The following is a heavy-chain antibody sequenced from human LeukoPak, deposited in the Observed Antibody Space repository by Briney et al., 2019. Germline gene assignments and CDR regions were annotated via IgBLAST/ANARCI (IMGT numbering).Heavy chain of an antibody. J-gene: IGHJ4*02. CDR1: GFTFGTYA. CDR3: AKDRGFGEYFPFFY. D-gene: IGHD3-10*01. CDR2: ISGSGGST. V-gene: IGHV3-23*01. Sequence: SGGSLRLSCAAPGFTFGTYAMSWVRQTPEKGLEWVSAISGSGGSTYYADSVKGRFTISRDNSKNTLYLQMNSLRAEDTAVYYCAKDRGFGEYFPFFYWGQGTLVTVSS.